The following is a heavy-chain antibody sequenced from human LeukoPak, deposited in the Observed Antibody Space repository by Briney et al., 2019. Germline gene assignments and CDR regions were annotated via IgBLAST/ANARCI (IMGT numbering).Heavy chain of an antibody. J-gene: IGHJ4*02. D-gene: IGHD2-15*01. CDR3: ARDCSGSSCYWIH. CDR2: INHNSGVT. Sequence: ASVKVSCKASGYTFTGYYLHWVRQAPGQGLEWMGWINHNSGVTNYAQKVQGRITMTTDTSTSTAYMEMRSLRSDDTAVYYCARDCSGSSCYWIHWGQGTLVTVSS. CDR1: GYTFTGYY. V-gene: IGHV1-2*02.